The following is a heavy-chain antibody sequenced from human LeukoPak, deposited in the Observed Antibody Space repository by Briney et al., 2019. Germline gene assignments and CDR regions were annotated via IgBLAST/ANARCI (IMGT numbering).Heavy chain of an antibody. Sequence: ASLRVSSAASRDTFTVYNMHTGRAAPGEGGERGGWINPKSGGTNYAQKFRGRVTMTRDTSISTAYMELSRLRSDDTAVYSCARSRRSYSSGWFNANADWGQGCPPSVPS. J-gene: IGHJ4*02. CDR1: RDTFTVYN. CDR3: ARSRRSYSSGWFNANAD. V-gene: IGHV1-2*02. CDR2: INPKSGGT. D-gene: IGHD6-19*01.